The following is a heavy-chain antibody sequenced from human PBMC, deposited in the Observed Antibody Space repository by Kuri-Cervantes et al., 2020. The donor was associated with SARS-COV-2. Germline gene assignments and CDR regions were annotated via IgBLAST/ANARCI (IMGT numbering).Heavy chain of an antibody. CDR1: GFTFSSYN. Sequence: GGSLRLPCAASGFTFSSYNMHWVRQPPGKGLEWVAIISFYRHDAHYADSVKGRFTISRDNSKNTLYLQMDSLTTEDTAVYYCARESSSSLNYYYGMDIWGQGTSVTVSS. D-gene: IGHD6-6*01. V-gene: IGHV3-30*04. CDR3: ARESSSSLNYYYGMDI. J-gene: IGHJ6*02. CDR2: ISFYRHDA.